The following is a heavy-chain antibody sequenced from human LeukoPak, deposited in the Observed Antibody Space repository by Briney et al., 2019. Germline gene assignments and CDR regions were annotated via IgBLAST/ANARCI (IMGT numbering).Heavy chain of an antibody. CDR1: GGSISSSNDY. CDR3: AREDRYTTGRGGH. V-gene: IGHV4-39*07. D-gene: IGHD2-2*02. CDR2: IYYIGST. Sequence: SETLSLTCTVAGGSISSSNDYWGWVRQPPGKGLEWIATIYYIGSTQYNPSLKSRVTISVDTSKNQFSLNINSVTAADTAVYYCAREDRYTTGRGGHGGQGTLVTVSS. J-gene: IGHJ4*02.